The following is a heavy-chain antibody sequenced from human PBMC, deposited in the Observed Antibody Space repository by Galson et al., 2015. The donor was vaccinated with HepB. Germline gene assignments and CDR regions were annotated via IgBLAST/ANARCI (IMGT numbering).Heavy chain of an antibody. CDR2: IYTSGSP. J-gene: IGHJ3*02. CDR1: GGSIISSSYY. D-gene: IGHD3-10*01. CDR3: ARDREFDI. Sequence: TLSLTFTVSGGSIISSSYYWSWVRQPAGKGLEWIGRIYTSGSPDYNPSLKSRLTMSVDTSKNQFSLNLSSVTAADTAVYYCARDREFDIWGQGTVVTVSS. V-gene: IGHV4-61*02.